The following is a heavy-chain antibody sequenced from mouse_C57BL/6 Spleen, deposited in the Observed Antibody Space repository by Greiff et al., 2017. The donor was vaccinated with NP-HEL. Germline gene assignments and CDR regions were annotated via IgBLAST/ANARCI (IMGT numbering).Heavy chain of an antibody. J-gene: IGHJ4*01. CDR3: ARSPIRFYAMDY. CDR1: GFTFTDYY. V-gene: IGHV7-3*01. D-gene: IGHD1-1*01. CDR2: IRNKANGYTT. Sequence: EVKLEESGGGLVQPGGSLSLSCAASGFTFTDYYMSWVRQPPGKALEWLGFIRNKANGYTTEYSASVKGRFTISRDNSQSILYLQMNALRAEDSATYYCARSPIRFYAMDYWGQGTSVTVSS.